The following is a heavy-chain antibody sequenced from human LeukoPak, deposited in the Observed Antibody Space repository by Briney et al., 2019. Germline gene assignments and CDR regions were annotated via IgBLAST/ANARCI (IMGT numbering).Heavy chain of an antibody. CDR2: ISYDGSNK. CDR3: AKDEDIVVVPAAYGMDV. CDR1: GFTFSSYG. J-gene: IGHJ6*02. D-gene: IGHD2-2*01. V-gene: IGHV3-30*18. Sequence: HPGGSLRLSCAPSGFTFSSYGMHWVRQAPGKGLEWVAVISYDGSNKYYADSVKGRFTISRDNSKNTLYLQMNSLRAEDTAVYYCAKDEDIVVVPAAYGMDVWGQGTTVTVSS.